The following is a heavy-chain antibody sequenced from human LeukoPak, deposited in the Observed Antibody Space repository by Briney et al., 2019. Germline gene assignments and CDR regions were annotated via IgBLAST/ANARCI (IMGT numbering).Heavy chain of an antibody. CDR1: GYTFTSYG. CDR3: ARDSYSSSWYQPNGMAV. Sequence: GASVKVSCKASGYTFTSYGISWVRQAPGQGLEWMGWISAYNGNTNYAQKLQGRVTMTTETSTSTAYMELRSLRSDDTAVYYCARDSYSSSWYQPNGMAVWGQGTTVTVSS. CDR2: ISAYNGNT. J-gene: IGHJ6*02. D-gene: IGHD6-13*01. V-gene: IGHV1-18*01.